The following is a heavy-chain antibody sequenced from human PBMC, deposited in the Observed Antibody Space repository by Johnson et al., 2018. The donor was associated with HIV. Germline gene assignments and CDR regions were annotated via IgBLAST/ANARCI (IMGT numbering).Heavy chain of an antibody. CDR1: GFTVSSNY. V-gene: IGHV3-66*02. CDR2: INWNGGST. CDR3: ARDSTAGPDKGLDYVGAFDI. J-gene: IGHJ3*02. Sequence: VQLVESGGGLVQPGGSLRLSCAASGFTVSSNYMSWVRQAPGKGLEWVSGINWNGGSTGYADSMKGRFTISRDNSKNTLYLQMNSLRAEDTAVYYCARDSTAGPDKGLDYVGAFDIWGQGTMVTVSS. D-gene: IGHD4-17*01.